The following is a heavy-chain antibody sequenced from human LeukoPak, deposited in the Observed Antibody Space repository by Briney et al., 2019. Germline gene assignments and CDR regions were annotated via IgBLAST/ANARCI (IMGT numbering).Heavy chain of an antibody. J-gene: IGHJ4*02. V-gene: IGHV1-8*03. CDR3: ARASRELLTGFDY. Sequence: ASVKVSCKASGYTFTSYDINWVRQATGQGLEWMGWMNPNSGNTGYAQKFQGRVTITRNTSISTAYMELSRLRSDDTAVYYCARASRELLTGFDYWGQGTLVTVSS. CDR2: MNPNSGNT. D-gene: IGHD1-26*01. CDR1: GYTFTSYD.